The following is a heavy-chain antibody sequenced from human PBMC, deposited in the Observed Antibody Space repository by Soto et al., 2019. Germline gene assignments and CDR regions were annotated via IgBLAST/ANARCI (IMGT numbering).Heavy chain of an antibody. CDR2: VSGSGGIT. V-gene: IGHV3-23*01. D-gene: IGHD2-15*01. CDR1: GLTFSTYA. CDR3: AKGGPWWPTQNWFDH. J-gene: IGHJ5*02. Sequence: EVQLLESGGGLVQPGGSLRVSCEASGLTFSTYAMSWVRQAPGKGLEWVSGVSGSGGITSYSDSVKGRFTMSRDTSRNTLFLQMNRLRVEDPAVYYCAKGGPWWPTQNWFDHWGQGTLVTVSS.